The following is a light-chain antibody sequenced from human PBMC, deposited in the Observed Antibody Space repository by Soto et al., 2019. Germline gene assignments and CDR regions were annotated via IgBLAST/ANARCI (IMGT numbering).Light chain of an antibody. Sequence: VIWMTQSPSLFSASTGDRVTISCRMSQGIGSFLAWYQQKPGKAPELLIYGASTLQSGVPSRFSGSGSGTDFTLTISCLQSEDFATYYCQQYHTFPWTFGQGTRVEIK. V-gene: IGKV1D-8*01. CDR3: QQYHTFPWT. J-gene: IGKJ1*01. CDR2: GAS. CDR1: QGIGSF.